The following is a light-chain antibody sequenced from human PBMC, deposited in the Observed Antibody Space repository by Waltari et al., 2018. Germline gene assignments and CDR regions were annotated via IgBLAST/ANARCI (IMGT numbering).Light chain of an antibody. CDR3: AVWDDSLNGLI. J-gene: IGLJ2*01. Sequence: QSVLTQPPSASGTPGQRVTISCSGSSSNIGKNTVTRYPLLPGTAPKLVIYFNDQRPAGVPDRFSGSKSGTSASLAISGLQSEDEADFHCAVWDDSLNGLIFGGGTKLTVL. CDR2: FND. V-gene: IGLV1-44*01. CDR1: SSNIGKNT.